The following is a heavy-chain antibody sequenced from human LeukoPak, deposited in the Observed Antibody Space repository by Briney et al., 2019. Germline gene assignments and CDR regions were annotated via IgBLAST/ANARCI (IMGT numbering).Heavy chain of an antibody. V-gene: IGHV3-9*01. Sequence: GGSLRLSCAASGFTFDDYAMHWVRQAPGKGLEWVSGISWNSGSIGYADSVKGRFTISRDNSKNVLYLQIKSLGAEDTAIYYCAKLDGSGAGSSRPPIDYWGQGSLVTVSS. CDR2: ISWNSGSI. CDR1: GFTFDDYA. J-gene: IGHJ4*02. CDR3: AKLDGSGAGSSRPPIDY. D-gene: IGHD3-10*01.